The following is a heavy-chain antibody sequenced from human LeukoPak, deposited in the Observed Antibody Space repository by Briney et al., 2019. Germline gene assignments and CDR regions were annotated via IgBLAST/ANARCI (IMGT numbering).Heavy chain of an antibody. Sequence: GGSLRLSCAASGFTFSSYVMSWVRQAPGKGLGWVSAICGSGGSTYSADSVKGRFTISRDNSKTTLYLQMNSLRAEDTAVYYCAKPRTTTRITMIVVVNAFDIWGQGTMVTVSS. CDR1: GFTFSSYV. CDR2: ICGSGGST. D-gene: IGHD3-22*01. CDR3: AKPRTTTRITMIVVVNAFDI. V-gene: IGHV3-23*01. J-gene: IGHJ3*02.